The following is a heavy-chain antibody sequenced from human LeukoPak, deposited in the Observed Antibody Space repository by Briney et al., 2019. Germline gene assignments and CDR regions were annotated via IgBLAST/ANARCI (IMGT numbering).Heavy chain of an antibody. V-gene: IGHV3-21*01. J-gene: IGHJ4*02. Sequence: GGSLRLSCEVSGFTFSSYHMNWVRQAPGKGLEWVSSISSSGGYIYYADSMTGRFTISRDNAKNSLYLQMNSLRAEDTAVYYCARDELWSGSAVGYWGQGTLVTVSS. CDR1: GFTFSSYH. CDR3: ARDELWSGSAVGY. CDR2: ISSSGGYI. D-gene: IGHD3-3*01.